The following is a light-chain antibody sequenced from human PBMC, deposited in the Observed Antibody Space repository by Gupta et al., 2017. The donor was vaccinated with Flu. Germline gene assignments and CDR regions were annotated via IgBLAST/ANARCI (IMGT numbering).Light chain of an antibody. V-gene: IGKV1-39*01. J-gene: IGKJ1*01. Sequence: DIQMTQSPSSLSASVGDRVTITCRASQLISTHLNWYQQKPGKAPKLLIRGASALADGVPSRFSGSGYGTDFTLTVSSLQPEDFATYYCQLGYSFTSWTFGQGTKVEVK. CDR1: QLISTH. CDR2: GAS. CDR3: QLGYSFTSWT.